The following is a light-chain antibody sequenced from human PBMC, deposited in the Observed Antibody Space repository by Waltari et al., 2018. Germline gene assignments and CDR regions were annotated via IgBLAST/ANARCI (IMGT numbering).Light chain of an antibody. J-gene: IGLJ2*01. CDR2: QVS. Sequence: QSALTQPASVSGAPGQSITISCTGTSSDAGSINLSSWYQQHPNKAPKLMIYQVSKRPSGLSNRFSGSKSGNTASLTISGLQAEDEAEYHCCSYGGSSTFVIFGGGTKLTVL. CDR3: CSYGGSSTFVI. V-gene: IGLV2-23*02. CDR1: SSDAGSINL.